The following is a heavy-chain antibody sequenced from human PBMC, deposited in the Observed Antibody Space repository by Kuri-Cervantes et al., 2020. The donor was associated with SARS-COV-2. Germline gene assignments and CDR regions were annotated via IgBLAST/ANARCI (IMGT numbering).Heavy chain of an antibody. CDR2: IYYSGST. J-gene: IGHJ5*02. V-gene: IGHV4-59*08. Sequence: GSLRLSCTVSGGSISSYYWSWIRQPPGKGLGWIGYIYYSGSTNYNPSLKSRVTISVDTSKNQFSLKLSSVTAADTAVYYCARHKTSAAWFDPWGQGTLVTVSS. CDR1: GGSISSYY. D-gene: IGHD6-13*01. CDR3: ARHKTSAAWFDP.